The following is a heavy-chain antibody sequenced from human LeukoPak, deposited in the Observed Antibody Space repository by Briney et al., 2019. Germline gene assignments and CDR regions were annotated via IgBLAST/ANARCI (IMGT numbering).Heavy chain of an antibody. Sequence: GESLKISCKGSGYSFTSYWIGWVRQMPGKGLEWMGIIYPGDSDTRYSPSFQGQVTISADKSISTAYLQWSSLKASGTAMYYCARYLTRQQSNSSSSGSPSDDQYYFDYWGQGTLVTVSS. CDR2: IYPGDSDT. CDR1: GYSFTSYW. J-gene: IGHJ4*02. CDR3: ARYLTRQQSNSSSSGSPSDDQYYFDY. D-gene: IGHD6-6*01. V-gene: IGHV5-51*01.